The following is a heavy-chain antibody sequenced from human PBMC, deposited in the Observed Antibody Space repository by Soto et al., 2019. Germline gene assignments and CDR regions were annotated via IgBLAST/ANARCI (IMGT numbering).Heavy chain of an antibody. V-gene: IGHV4-31*03. D-gene: IGHD2-2*01. J-gene: IGHJ6*02. CDR2: IYYSGST. Sequence: SETLSLTCTVSGGPISSGGYYWSWIRQHPGKGLEWIGYIYYSGSTYYNPSLKSRVTISVDTSKNQFSLKLSSVTAADTAVYYCARDHVVPAASTLTAGYYYYYGMDVWGQGTTVTVSS. CDR1: GGPISSGGYY. CDR3: ARDHVVPAASTLTAGYYYYYGMDV.